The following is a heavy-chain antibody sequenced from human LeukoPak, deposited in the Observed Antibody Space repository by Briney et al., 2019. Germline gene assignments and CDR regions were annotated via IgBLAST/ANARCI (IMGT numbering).Heavy chain of an antibody. J-gene: IGHJ1*01. V-gene: IGHV3-23*01. D-gene: IGHD2-15*01. Sequence: PGGSLRLSCAASGFTFSSYAMSWVRQAPGKGLEWVSAISGSGGSTYYADSVKGRFTISRDNSKNTLYLQMNNLRAEDTAVYYCAKKDCSGGSCYSHFQHWGQGTLVTVSS. CDR1: GFTFSSYA. CDR3: AKKDCSGGSCYSHFQH. CDR2: ISGSGGST.